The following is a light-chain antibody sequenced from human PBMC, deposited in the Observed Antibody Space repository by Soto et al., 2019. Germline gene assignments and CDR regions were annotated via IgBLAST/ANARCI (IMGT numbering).Light chain of an antibody. J-gene: IGKJ5*01. CDR2: AAS. V-gene: IGKV1-39*01. CDR3: QQSYSPSIT. CDR1: QSISSY. Sequence: IQMTQSPSSLSASVGDRVTITCRASQSISSYLNWYQQKPGKAPKLLIYAASSLQSGVPSRFSGSGSGTDFTLTISSLQPEDFATYYCQQSYSPSITFGQGTRLEIK.